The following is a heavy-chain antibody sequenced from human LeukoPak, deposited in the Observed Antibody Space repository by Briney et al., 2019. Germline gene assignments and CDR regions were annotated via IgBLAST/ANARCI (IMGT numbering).Heavy chain of an antibody. CDR1: GFTFSSYA. D-gene: IGHD3-3*01. J-gene: IGHJ6*03. V-gene: IGHV3-23*01. CDR2: ISASGGGI. CDR3: AKVPYYDFWSGHYMDV. Sequence: GGSLRLSCAASGFTFSSYAMSWVRQAPGKGLEWVSVISASGGGIYYADSVKGRFTISRDNSKNTLYLQMNSLRAEDTAVYYCAKVPYYDFWSGHYMDVWGKGTTVTVSS.